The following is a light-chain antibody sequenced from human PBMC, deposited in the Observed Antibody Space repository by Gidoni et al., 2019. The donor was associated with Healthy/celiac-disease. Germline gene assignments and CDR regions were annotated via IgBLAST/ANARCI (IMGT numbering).Light chain of an antibody. CDR1: QSVSSN. CDR2: GAS. J-gene: IGKJ1*01. Sequence: EIVITQSPATLSVSPGERATLSCRASQSVSSNLAWYQQKPGQAPRLLIYGASTRATGIPARLSGSGSGTEFTLTISSLQSEDFAVYYCQQYNNWPRWTFGQGTKVEIK. CDR3: QQYNNWPRWT. V-gene: IGKV3-15*01.